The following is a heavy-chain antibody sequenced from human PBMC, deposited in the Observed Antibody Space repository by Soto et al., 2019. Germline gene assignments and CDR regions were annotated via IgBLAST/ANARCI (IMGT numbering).Heavy chain of an antibody. CDR3: LRGNSGYGNFDY. Sequence: GGSLRLSCVASGFIFSSYWMHWVRQAPGKGLVWVSRIKGDGSETNYADSVKGRFTISRDNAKNTLYLQLNSLRAEDTAVYYCLRGNSGYGNFDYWGQGTRVTVSS. J-gene: IGHJ4*02. CDR1: GFIFSSYW. V-gene: IGHV3-74*01. CDR2: IKGDGSET. D-gene: IGHD5-12*01.